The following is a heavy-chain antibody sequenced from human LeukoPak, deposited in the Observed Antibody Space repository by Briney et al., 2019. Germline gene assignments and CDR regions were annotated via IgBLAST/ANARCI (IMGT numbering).Heavy chain of an antibody. J-gene: IGHJ4*02. CDR3: ARVDGSGTPSGY. CDR2: INHSGST. V-gene: IGHV4-34*01. CDR1: GGSFSGYY. D-gene: IGHD3-10*01. Sequence: SETLSLTCAVYGGSFSGYYWSWIRQPPGKGLEWIGEINHSGSTNYNPSLKSRVTISVDTSKNQFSLKLSSVTAADTAVYYCARVDGSGTPSGYWGQGTLVTVSS.